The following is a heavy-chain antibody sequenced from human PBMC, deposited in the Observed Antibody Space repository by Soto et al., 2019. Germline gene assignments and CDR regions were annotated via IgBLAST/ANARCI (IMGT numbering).Heavy chain of an antibody. Sequence: QVQLQESGPGLVTPSQTLSLTCTVSGGSISSGGYYWSWFRQHPGKGLEWIGYIYYSGSTYYNPSLKSRVTISVDTTKNQFSLKLSSVTAADTAVYYCAREVGEYQLLAYNWFDPWGQGTLVTVSS. CDR3: AREVGEYQLLAYNWFDP. CDR2: IYYSGST. D-gene: IGHD2-2*01. V-gene: IGHV4-31*03. CDR1: GGSISSGGYY. J-gene: IGHJ5*02.